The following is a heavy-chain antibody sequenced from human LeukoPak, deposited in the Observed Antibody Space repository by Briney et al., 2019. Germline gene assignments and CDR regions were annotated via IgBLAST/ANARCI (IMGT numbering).Heavy chain of an antibody. J-gene: IGHJ4*02. CDR3: AREFRSSSSKFDY. D-gene: IGHD6-6*01. CDR2: ISYDGSNK. Sequence: GGSLRLSCAASGFTFSRYWMHWVRQAPGKGLEWVAVISYDGSNKYYADSVKGRFTISRDNSKNTLYLQMNSLRAEDTAVYYCAREFRSSSSKFDYWGQGTLVTVSS. CDR1: GFTFSRYW. V-gene: IGHV3-30-3*01.